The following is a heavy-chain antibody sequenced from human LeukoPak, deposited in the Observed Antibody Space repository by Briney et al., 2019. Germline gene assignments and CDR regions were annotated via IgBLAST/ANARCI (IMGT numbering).Heavy chain of an antibody. CDR2: INPNSGVT. CDR3: ARDRSGILGYYYNGMDV. Sequence: ASVKVSCKASGYTFTGYHVHWVRQAPGQGLEWVGRINPNSGVTNYAQKFQGRVTMTRHTSITTAHMELSRLRSDYTAVYYCARDRSGILGYYYNGMDVWGQGTTVTVSS. V-gene: IGHV1-2*06. J-gene: IGHJ6*02. CDR1: GYTFTGYH. D-gene: IGHD3-10*01.